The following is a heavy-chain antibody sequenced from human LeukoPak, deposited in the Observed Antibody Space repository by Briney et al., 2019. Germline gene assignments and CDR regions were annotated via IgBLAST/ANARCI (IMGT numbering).Heavy chain of an antibody. CDR3: ARGGSYLSAFDI. D-gene: IGHD1-26*01. J-gene: IGHJ3*02. V-gene: IGHV3-53*01. CDR1: GASISGSSHYF. Sequence: QTSETLSLTCTVSGASISGSSHYFWGWVRQAPGKGLEWVSIIYSGGSTFYADSVKGRFTISRDNSKNTLYLQMNSLRAEDTAVYYCARGGSYLSAFDIWGQGTMVTVSS. CDR2: IYSGGST.